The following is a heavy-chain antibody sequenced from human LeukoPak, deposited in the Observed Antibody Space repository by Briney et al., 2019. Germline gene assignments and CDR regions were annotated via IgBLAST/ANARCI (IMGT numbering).Heavy chain of an antibody. CDR1: GFTVSSNY. V-gene: IGHV3-53*01. CDR2: IYRGGST. Sequence: GGSLRLSCAASGFTVSSNYMSWVRQAPGKGLEWVSVIYRGGSTYYADSVKGRFSISRDNSKNMLYLQMNSLRAEDTAVYYCATYGPLTDDDYWGQGTLVTVSS. J-gene: IGHJ4*02. CDR3: ATYGPLTDDDY. D-gene: IGHD4/OR15-4a*01.